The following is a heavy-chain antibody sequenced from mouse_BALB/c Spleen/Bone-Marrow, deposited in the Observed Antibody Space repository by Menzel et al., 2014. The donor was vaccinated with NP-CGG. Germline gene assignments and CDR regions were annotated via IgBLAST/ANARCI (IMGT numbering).Heavy chain of an antibody. CDR2: IDISDSYI. J-gene: IGHJ4*01. D-gene: IGHD2-4*01. V-gene: IGHV1-69*01. Sequence: QVHLKDSGAELVMPGASVKLTCKATGYTFTDKRFHWVKQRPGQGLELVGAIDISDSYINSNQKFKGTASLTVDASSSTTYMHLSSLTCDDAAVYFWARGRHDFSLDHWGLGPSDSVSS. CDR1: GYTFTDKR. CDR3: ARGRHDFSLDH.